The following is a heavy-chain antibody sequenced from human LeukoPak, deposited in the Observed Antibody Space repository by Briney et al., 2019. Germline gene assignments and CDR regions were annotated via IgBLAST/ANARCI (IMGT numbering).Heavy chain of an antibody. CDR2: IYYSGST. V-gene: IGHV4-39*01. Sequence: PSETLSLTCTVSGGSISSSSYYWGCIRQPPGKGLECIGSIYYSGSTYYNPSLKSRVTISVDTSKNQFSLKLSSVTAADTAVYYCAIHPDLDLPRRKYYFDYWGQGTLVTVSS. J-gene: IGHJ4*02. D-gene: IGHD3/OR15-3a*01. CDR3: AIHPDLDLPRRKYYFDY. CDR1: GGSISSSSYY.